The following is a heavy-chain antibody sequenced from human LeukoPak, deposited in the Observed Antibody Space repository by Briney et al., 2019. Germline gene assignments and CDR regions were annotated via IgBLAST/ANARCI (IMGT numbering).Heavy chain of an antibody. V-gene: IGHV4-30-4*01. CDR2: IYYSGST. CDR3: ARGITGDPFDY. D-gene: IGHD7-27*01. Sequence: SETLSLTCTVSGGSISSGDYYWSWIPQPPGKGLEWIGYIYYSGSTYYNPSLKSRVTISVDTSKNQFSLKLSSVTAADTAVYYCARGITGDPFDYWGQGTLVTVSS. J-gene: IGHJ4*02. CDR1: GGSISSGDYY.